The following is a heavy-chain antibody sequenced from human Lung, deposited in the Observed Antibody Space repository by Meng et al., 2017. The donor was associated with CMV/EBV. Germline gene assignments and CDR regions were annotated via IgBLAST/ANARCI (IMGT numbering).Heavy chain of an antibody. J-gene: IGHJ4*02. CDR2: ISAYNGNT. Sequence: KGSGYTFGHYGVSWVRQAPGQGLEWVGWISAYNGNTQYAQKLRGRVIMTTDTATNTAYMEVRSLRSDDTAVYYCARDVPASGALMLDYWGQGSLVTVSS. CDR1: GYTFGHYG. D-gene: IGHD6-13*01. CDR3: ARDVPASGALMLDY. V-gene: IGHV1-18*01.